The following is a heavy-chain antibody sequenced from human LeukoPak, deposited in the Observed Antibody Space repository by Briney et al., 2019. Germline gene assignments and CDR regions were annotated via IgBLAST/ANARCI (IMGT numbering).Heavy chain of an antibody. CDR3: AKTPDDSSGYSYFDY. CDR2: ISGSGGST. J-gene: IGHJ4*02. D-gene: IGHD3-22*01. Sequence: GGSLRLSCAASGFTFSSYAMSWVRQAPGMGLEWVSAISGSGGSTYYADSVKGRFTISRDNSKNTLYLQMNSLRAEDTAVYYCAKTPDDSSGYSYFDYWGQGTLVTVSS. CDR1: GFTFSSYA. V-gene: IGHV3-23*01.